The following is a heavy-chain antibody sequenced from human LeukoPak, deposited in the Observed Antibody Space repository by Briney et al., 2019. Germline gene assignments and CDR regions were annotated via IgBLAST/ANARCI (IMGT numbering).Heavy chain of an antibody. CDR2: ISSSGSTI. Sequence: GGSLRLSCAASGFTFRSYEMNWVRQAPGKGLEWVSYISSSGSTIYYADSVKGRFTISRDNAKNSLYLQMNSLRAEDTAVYYCARNGYSGYDHDGYWGQGTLVTVSS. CDR1: GFTFRSYE. D-gene: IGHD5-12*01. CDR3: ARNGYSGYDHDGY. J-gene: IGHJ4*02. V-gene: IGHV3-48*03.